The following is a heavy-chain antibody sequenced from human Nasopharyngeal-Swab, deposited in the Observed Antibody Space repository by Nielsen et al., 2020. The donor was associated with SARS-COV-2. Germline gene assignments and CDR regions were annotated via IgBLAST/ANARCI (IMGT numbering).Heavy chain of an antibody. CDR1: GFTFSSYA. CDR2: ISGSGGST. D-gene: IGHD3-16*01. J-gene: IGHJ6*02. CDR3: AEDWVGTSGASVYYYGMDV. Sequence: GESLKISCAASGFTFSSYAMSWVRQAPGKGLEWVSAISGSGGSTYYADSVKGRFTISRDNSKNTLYLQMNSLRAEDTAVYYCAEDWVGTSGASVYYYGMDVWGQGTTVTVSS. V-gene: IGHV3-23*01.